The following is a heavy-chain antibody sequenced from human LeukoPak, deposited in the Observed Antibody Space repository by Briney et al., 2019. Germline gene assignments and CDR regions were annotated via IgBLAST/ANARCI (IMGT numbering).Heavy chain of an antibody. J-gene: IGHJ5*02. CDR2: ITSDGSDT. CDR1: GCTFSSYW. CDR3: SRDRRTWFDP. Sequence: GGSLRLSCAASGCTFSSYWMHWVRQVPGKGLVWVSRITSDGSDTIYADSVKGRFTISRDNAKNTLYLQMNSLRAEDTALYYCSRDRRTWFDPWGQGTLVTVSS. V-gene: IGHV3-74*01.